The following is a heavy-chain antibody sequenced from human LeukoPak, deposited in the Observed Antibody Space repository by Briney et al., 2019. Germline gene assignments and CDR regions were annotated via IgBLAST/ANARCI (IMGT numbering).Heavy chain of an antibody. V-gene: IGHV3-9*01. CDR3: AKSLDAQAVADPFDY. J-gene: IGHJ4*02. Sequence: GRSLRLSCAASGFTFVDYAMHWVRQAPGKGLEWVSGINWNSGSIGYADSVKGRFTISRDNSKNTLYLQMNSLRAEDTAVYYCAKSLDAQAVADPFDYWGQGTLVTVSS. CDR1: GFTFVDYA. D-gene: IGHD6-19*01. CDR2: INWNSGSI.